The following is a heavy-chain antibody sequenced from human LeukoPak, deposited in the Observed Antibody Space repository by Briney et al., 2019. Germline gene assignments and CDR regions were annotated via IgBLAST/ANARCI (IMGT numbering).Heavy chain of an antibody. CDR2: IYPDDSDT. J-gene: IGHJ3*02. V-gene: IGHV5-51*01. CDR1: GYSFTSYW. Sequence: GESLKISCKGSGYSFTSYWIGWVRQLPGKGLEWMGIIYPDDSDTRYSPSFQGQVTISADKSISTAYLQWSSLKASDTAMYYCARPYYYDSSGPGVDAFDIWGQGTMVTVSS. CDR3: ARPYYYDSSGPGVDAFDI. D-gene: IGHD3-22*01.